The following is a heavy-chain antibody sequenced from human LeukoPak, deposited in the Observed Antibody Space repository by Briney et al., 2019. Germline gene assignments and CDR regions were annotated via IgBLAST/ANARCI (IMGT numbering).Heavy chain of an antibody. CDR3: ARGPTLWFGELFSPYYAMDV. J-gene: IGHJ6*02. D-gene: IGHD3-10*01. CDR2: IDHSGST. V-gene: IGHV4-34*01. Sequence: PSETLSLTCAVYGESLSGYYWSRIRQPPGKGLEWIGEIDHSGSTNYNPSLKSRVTTLVDTSKNQFSLKLSPVTAADTAVYYCARGPTLWFGELFSPYYAMDVWGQGTTVTVSS. CDR1: GESLSGYY.